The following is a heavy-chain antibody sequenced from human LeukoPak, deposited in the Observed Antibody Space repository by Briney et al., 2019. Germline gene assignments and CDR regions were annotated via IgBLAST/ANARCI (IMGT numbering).Heavy chain of an antibody. CDR3: ARGSSSGWYRWFDP. Sequence: ASVKVSCKASGGTFSSYAISWVRQAPGQGLEWMGRIIPILGIANYAQKFQGRVTITADKSTSTAYMELSSLRSEDTAVCYCARGSSSGWYRWFDPWGQGTLVTVSS. CDR1: GGTFSSYA. CDR2: IIPILGIA. V-gene: IGHV1-69*04. D-gene: IGHD6-19*01. J-gene: IGHJ5*02.